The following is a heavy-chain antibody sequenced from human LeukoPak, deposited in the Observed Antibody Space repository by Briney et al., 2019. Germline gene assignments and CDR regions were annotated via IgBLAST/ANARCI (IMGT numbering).Heavy chain of an antibody. J-gene: IGHJ6*03. CDR1: GGSISSSSYY. Sequence: SETLSLTCTVSGGSISSSSYYWGWIRQPPGKGLEWIGSIYYSGSTYYNPSLKSRVTISVDTSKNQFSLKLSSVTAADTAVYYCARALRSSGRGTKMYYYYYYMDVWGKGTTVTVSS. V-gene: IGHV4-39*07. CDR2: IYYSGST. D-gene: IGHD6-19*01. CDR3: ARALRSSGRGTKMYYYYYYMDV.